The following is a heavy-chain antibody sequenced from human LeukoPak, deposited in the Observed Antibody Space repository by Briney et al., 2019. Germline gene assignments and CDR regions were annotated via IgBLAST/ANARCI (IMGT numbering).Heavy chain of an antibody. D-gene: IGHD3-10*01. V-gene: IGHV3-74*01. CDR2: INSDGSTT. Sequence: PGGSLRLSCAASGFTFRTYWMHWVRQTPGQGLVWVSRINSDGSTTNYADSVKGRFTVSRVNAQNTLYLQMSSLRAEDTAVYYCARAGNYYFEYWGQGALVTVSS. CDR1: GFTFRTYW. CDR3: ARAGNYYFEY. J-gene: IGHJ4*02.